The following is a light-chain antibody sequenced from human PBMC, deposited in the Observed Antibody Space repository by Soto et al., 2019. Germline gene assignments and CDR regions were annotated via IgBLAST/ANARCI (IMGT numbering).Light chain of an antibody. V-gene: IGLV2-23*01. J-gene: IGLJ2*01. Sequence: QSVLTQPASVSGSHGQSITIFCTGTSSNVGSYNLVSWYQQHPGKAPKLMIYEGDKRPSGVSNRFSGSKSGSTASLTISGLQAEDEADYYCCSYAGSSTLVFGGGTKLTVL. CDR3: CSYAGSSTLV. CDR2: EGD. CDR1: SSNVGSYNL.